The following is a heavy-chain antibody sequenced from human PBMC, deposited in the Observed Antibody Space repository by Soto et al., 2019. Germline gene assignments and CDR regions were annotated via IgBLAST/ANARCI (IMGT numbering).Heavy chain of an antibody. CDR1: GYTFTSYA. CDR3: ARDTSRGEYDY. CDR2: INVYNGNT. D-gene: IGHD3-10*01. J-gene: IGHJ4*02. Sequence: ASVKVSCKASGYTFTSYAMHWVRQAPGQGLEWMGWINVYNGNTNYAQKLQGRATMTTDTSTSTAYLDLRSLRSDDTAVYFCARDTSRGEYDYWGQGTLVTSPQ. V-gene: IGHV1-18*01.